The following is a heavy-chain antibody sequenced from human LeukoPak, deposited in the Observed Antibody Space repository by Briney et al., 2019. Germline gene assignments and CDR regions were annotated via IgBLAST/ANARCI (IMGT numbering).Heavy chain of an antibody. V-gene: IGHV3-20*04. CDR3: AKTFEELVFDY. D-gene: IGHD6-13*01. CDR2: INWNGGST. CDR1: GFTFDDYG. J-gene: IGHJ4*02. Sequence: GGSLRLSCAASGFTFDDYGMSWVRQAPGKGLEWVSGINWNGGSTGYADSVKGRFTISRDNAKNSLYLQMKSLRVEDTAVYYCAKTFEELVFDYWGQGTLVTVSS.